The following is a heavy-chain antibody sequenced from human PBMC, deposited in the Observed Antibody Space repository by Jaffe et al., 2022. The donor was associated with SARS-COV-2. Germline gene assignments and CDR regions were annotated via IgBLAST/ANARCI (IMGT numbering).Heavy chain of an antibody. D-gene: IGHD1-26*01. V-gene: IGHV3-48*01. Sequence: EVQLVESGGGLVQPGGSLRLSCAASGFTFNSYNMKWVRQAPGKGLEWISYISSSSGSAIYYADSVKGRFTISRDNAKNSLYLQMNSLRVEDTAVYYCARERWELRGAFDIWGHGTMVTVSS. CDR1: GFTFNSYN. CDR3: ARERWELRGAFDI. J-gene: IGHJ3*02. CDR2: ISSSSGSAI.